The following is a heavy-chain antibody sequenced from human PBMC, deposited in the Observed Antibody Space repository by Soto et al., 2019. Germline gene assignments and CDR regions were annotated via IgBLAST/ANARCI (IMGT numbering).Heavy chain of an antibody. J-gene: IGHJ4*02. Sequence: ASVKVSCKASGYTCTTYGISWVRQAPGQGLEWMGWISTHRSNTKYAEKLRGRVTMTTETSTSTAYMELRSLTSDDTAVYYCAREYCSSTSCYGPDYWGQGTLVTVSS. CDR1: GYTCTTYG. V-gene: IGHV1-18*01. CDR2: ISTHRSNT. D-gene: IGHD2-2*01. CDR3: AREYCSSTSCYGPDY.